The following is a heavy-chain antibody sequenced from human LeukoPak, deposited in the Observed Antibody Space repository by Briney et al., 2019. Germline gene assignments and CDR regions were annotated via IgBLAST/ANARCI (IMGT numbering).Heavy chain of an antibody. V-gene: IGHV4-34*01. CDR2: INHSGST. D-gene: IGHD7-27*01. CDR3: ARDLVTGNYGMDV. Sequence: SETLSLTCAVYGGSFSGYYWSWIRQPPGKGLEWIGEINHSGSTNYNPSLKSRVTISVDTSKNQFSLKLSSVTAADTAVYYCARDLVTGNYGMDVWGQGTTVTVSS. J-gene: IGHJ6*02. CDR1: GGSFSGYY.